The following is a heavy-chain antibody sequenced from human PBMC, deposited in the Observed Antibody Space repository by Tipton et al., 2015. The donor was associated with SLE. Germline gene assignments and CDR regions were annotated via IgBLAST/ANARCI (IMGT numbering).Heavy chain of an antibody. V-gene: IGHV3-15*01. CDR3: TSGADSSGWYLDY. CDR2: IKSKTDGGTT. J-gene: IGHJ4*02. Sequence: TLSLTCAVYGGSFSSYYWSWIRQPPGKGLEWVGRIKSKTDGGTTDYAAPVKGRFTISRDDSKNTLYLQMNSLKTEDTAVYYCTSGADSSGWYLDYWGQGTLVTVSS. D-gene: IGHD6-19*01. CDR1: GGSFSSYY.